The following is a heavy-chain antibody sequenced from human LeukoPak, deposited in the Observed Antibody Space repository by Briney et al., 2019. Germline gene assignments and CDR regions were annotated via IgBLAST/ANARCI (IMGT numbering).Heavy chain of an antibody. V-gene: IGHV1-46*01. Sequence: ASVKVSCKASGYTFTSYYMHWVRQAPGQGLEWMVIIDTSSGSTSYAQKFQGRVTMTRDTSTSTVYMELSSLRSEDTAVYYCARDLLSVSGRGFDYWGQGTLVTVSS. CDR1: GYTFTSYY. D-gene: IGHD6-19*01. CDR3: ARDLLSVSGRGFDY. J-gene: IGHJ4*02. CDR2: IDTSSGST.